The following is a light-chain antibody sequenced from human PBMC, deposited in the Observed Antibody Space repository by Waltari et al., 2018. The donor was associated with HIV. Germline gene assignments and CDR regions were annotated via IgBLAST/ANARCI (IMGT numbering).Light chain of an antibody. J-gene: IGLJ2*01. V-gene: IGLV1-47*01. Sequence: QSVLTQPPSASATPGQRFTISCSGTRSNIGSHFVFWYQQCPGTAPKLLMYKNNKRLSGVPDRFSGSKSGTSASLAISGLRSEDEAVYYCAAWDDSLRGHVVFGGGTNLTV. CDR2: KNN. CDR3: AAWDDSLRGHVV. CDR1: RSNIGSHF.